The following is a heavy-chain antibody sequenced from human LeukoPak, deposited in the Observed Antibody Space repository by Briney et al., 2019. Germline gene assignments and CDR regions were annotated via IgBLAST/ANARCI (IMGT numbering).Heavy chain of an antibody. CDR3: AKAHDSSGFQAY. V-gene: IGHV1-69*06. CDR2: IIPVFGTP. J-gene: IGHJ4*02. Sequence: ASVKVSCKASGGTFSSYAISWVRQAPGQGLEWMGEIIPVFGTPNYARKFQGRVTITADKSASTAYMEVSSLRSEDTAVYYCAKAHDSSGFQAYWGQGTLVTVSS. D-gene: IGHD3-22*01. CDR1: GGTFSSYA.